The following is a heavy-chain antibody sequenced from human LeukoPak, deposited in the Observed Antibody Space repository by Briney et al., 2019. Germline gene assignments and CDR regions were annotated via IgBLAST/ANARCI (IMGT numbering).Heavy chain of an antibody. CDR2: IDPSDSYT. CDR1: GYSFTSYW. CDR3: ARQDNWNDFFDY. D-gene: IGHD1-1*01. J-gene: IGHJ4*02. V-gene: IGHV5-10-1*01. Sequence: GESLKISCKGSGYSFTSYWISWVRQMPGKGLEWMGRIDPSDSYTNYSPSFQGHVTISADKSISTAYLQWSSLKASDTAMYYCARQDNWNDFFDYWGQGTLVTVSS.